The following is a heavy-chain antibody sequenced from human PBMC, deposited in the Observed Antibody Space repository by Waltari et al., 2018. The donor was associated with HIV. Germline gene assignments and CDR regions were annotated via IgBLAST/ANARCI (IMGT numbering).Heavy chain of an antibody. CDR1: GGAISRSIYF. CDR2: TRDNGTT. V-gene: IGHV4-39*01. CDR3: ARKGWLGGRYFQH. D-gene: IGHD6-19*01. J-gene: IGHJ1*01. Sequence: QLQLRESGPGLVKPSGALSLSCIVSGGAISRSIYFWGWIRQTPGKGLEWIGSTRDNGTTHYNPSLKSRVTISIDTSKNQFSLKVTSVTAADTAAYYCARKGWLGGRYFQHWGLGTLVTVSS.